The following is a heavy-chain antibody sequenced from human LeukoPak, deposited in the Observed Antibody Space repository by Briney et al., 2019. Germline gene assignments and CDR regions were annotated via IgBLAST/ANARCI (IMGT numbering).Heavy chain of an antibody. CDR3: ARVHVGFYCGGDCYALDY. CDR1: GGSISSYY. Sequence: SETLSRTCTVSGGSISSYYWSWIRQPAGKGLEWIGRIYTSGSTNYNPSLKSRVTMSVDTSKNQFSLKLSSVTAADTAVYYCARVHVGFYCGGDCYALDYWGQGTLVTVSS. J-gene: IGHJ4*02. CDR2: IYTSGST. D-gene: IGHD2-21*02. V-gene: IGHV4-4*07.